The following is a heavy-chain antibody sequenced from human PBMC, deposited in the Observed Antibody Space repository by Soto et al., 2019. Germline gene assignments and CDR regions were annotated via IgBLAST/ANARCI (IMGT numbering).Heavy chain of an antibody. V-gene: IGHV1-69*13. CDR2: IIPIFGTA. Sequence: SVKVSCMASGGAFSSYAISWVRQAPGPGLEWMGGIIPIFGTANYAQKFQGRVTITADESTSTAYMELSSLRSEDTAVYYCARDSRRYYDSSGYYFPLDYWGQGTLVTVSS. J-gene: IGHJ4*02. D-gene: IGHD3-22*01. CDR3: ARDSRRYYDSSGYYFPLDY. CDR1: GGAFSSYA.